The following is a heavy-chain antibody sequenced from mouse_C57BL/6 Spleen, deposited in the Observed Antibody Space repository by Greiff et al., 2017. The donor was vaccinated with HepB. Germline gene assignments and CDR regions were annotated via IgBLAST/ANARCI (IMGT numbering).Heavy chain of an antibody. V-gene: IGHV1-12*01. Sequence: QVQLQQSGAELVRPGASVKMSCKASGYTFTSYNMHWVKQTPRHGLEWIGAIYPGNGDTSYNQKFKGKATLTVDKSSSTAYMQLSSLTSEDSAVYFCARSEGSSYWFAYWGQGTLVTVSA. D-gene: IGHD1-1*01. J-gene: IGHJ3*01. CDR1: GYTFTSYN. CDR3: ARSEGSSYWFAY. CDR2: IYPGNGDT.